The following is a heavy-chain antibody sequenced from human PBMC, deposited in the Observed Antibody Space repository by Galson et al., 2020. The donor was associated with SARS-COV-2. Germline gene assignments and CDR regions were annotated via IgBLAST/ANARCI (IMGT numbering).Heavy chain of an antibody. CDR2: FYYSGST. V-gene: IGHV4-39*01. D-gene: IGHD6-13*01. CDR3: ARSLPIAAADYYYYYGLDV. Sequence: SETLSLTCAVYGGSFSGFYWGWIRQPPGKGLEWIGSFYYSGSTDYNPSLKSRVTISVHTSKNQFSLKLSSVTPADTAMYYCARSLPIAAADYYYYYGLDVWGQGTTVTVSS. J-gene: IGHJ6*02. CDR1: GGSFSGFY.